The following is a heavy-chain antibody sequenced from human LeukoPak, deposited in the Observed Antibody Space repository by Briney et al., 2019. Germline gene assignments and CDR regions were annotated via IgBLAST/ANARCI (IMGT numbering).Heavy chain of an antibody. J-gene: IGHJ6*02. D-gene: IGHD2-2*01. CDR3: ARDRADCSSTSCYGYYYYYGMDV. Sequence: KSSETLSLTCTVSGGSISSGGYYWSWIRQHPGKGLEWIGYIYYSGSTYYNPSLKSRVTISVDTSKNQFSLKLSPVTAADTAVYYCARDRADCSSTSCYGYYYYYGMDVWGQGTTVTVSS. CDR1: GGSISSGGYY. CDR2: IYYSGST. V-gene: IGHV4-31*03.